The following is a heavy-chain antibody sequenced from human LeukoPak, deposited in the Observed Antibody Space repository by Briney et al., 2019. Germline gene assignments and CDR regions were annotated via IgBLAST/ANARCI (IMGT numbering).Heavy chain of an antibody. CDR1: GGSISSYY. V-gene: IGHV4-59*08. Sequence: SETLSLTCTVSGGSISSYYWSWIRQPPGKGLEWIGYIYYSGSTNYNPSLKSRVTISVDTSKNQFSLKLSSVTAADTAVYYCAKSSYSIFDYWGQGTLVTVSS. J-gene: IGHJ4*02. D-gene: IGHD5-18*01. CDR2: IYYSGST. CDR3: AKSSYSIFDY.